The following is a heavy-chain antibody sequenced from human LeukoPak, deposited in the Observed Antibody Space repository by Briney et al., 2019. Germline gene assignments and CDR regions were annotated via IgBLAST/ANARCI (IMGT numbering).Heavy chain of an antibody. CDR3: PRDQTGGGGMDV. CDR1: GGSISSSGFH. J-gene: IGHJ6*02. CDR2: IYYSGST. Sequence: SETLSLTCTVSGGSISSSGFHWSWIRQPPGKGLEWIGYIYYSGSTNYNPSLKSRVTISVDTSKNQFSLKLSSVTAADTAVYYCPRDQTGGGGMDVWGQGTTVTVSS. D-gene: IGHD1-26*01. V-gene: IGHV4-61*08.